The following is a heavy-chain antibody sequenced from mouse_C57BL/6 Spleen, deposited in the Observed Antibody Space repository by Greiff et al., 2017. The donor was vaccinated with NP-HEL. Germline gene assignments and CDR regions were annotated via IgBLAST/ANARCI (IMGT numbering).Heavy chain of an antibody. CDR3: ARMGYYDYDGAMDY. J-gene: IGHJ4*01. CDR1: GYTFTSYW. CDR2: IHPNSGST. D-gene: IGHD2-4*01. V-gene: IGHV1-64*01. Sequence: VQLQQPGAELVKPGASVKLSCKASGYTFTSYWMHWVKQRPGQGLEWIGMIHPNSGSTNYNEKFKSKATLTVDKSSSTAYMQLSSLTSEDSAVYYCARMGYYDYDGAMDYWGQGTSVTVSS.